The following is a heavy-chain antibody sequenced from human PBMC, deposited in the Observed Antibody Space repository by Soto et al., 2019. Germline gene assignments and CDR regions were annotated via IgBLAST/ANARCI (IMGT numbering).Heavy chain of an antibody. D-gene: IGHD2-2*02. J-gene: IGHJ4*02. CDR3: ARPYCSSTSCYNPFDY. V-gene: IGHV1-18*01. Sequence: ASVKVSCKASGYNFTSYGISWVRQAPGQGLEWMGWISAYNGNTNYAQKLQGRVTMTTDTSTSTAYMELRSLRSDDTAVYYCARPYCSSTSCYNPFDYWGQGTLVTVSS. CDR1: GYNFTSYG. CDR2: ISAYNGNT.